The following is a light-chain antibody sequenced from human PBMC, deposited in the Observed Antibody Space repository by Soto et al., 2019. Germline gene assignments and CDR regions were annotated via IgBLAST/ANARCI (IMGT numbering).Light chain of an antibody. CDR3: RSYTGSSPFDV. J-gene: IGLJ1*01. V-gene: IGLV2-14*01. CDR2: DVT. Sequence: QSALTQTASVSGSPGQSITISCTGISSDVGVNSYVSWYQQHPGKAPKLMIYDVTNRPSGVSNRFSGSKSGNTASLSISGLQAEDEADYYCRSYTGSSPFDVFGSGTKVTVL. CDR1: SSDVGVNSY.